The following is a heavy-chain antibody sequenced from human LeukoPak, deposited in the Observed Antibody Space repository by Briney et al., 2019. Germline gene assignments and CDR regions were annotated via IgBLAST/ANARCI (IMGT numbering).Heavy chain of an antibody. V-gene: IGHV1-8*01. D-gene: IGHD2-2*02. CDR3: ARLYCSTTTCYNFWFDH. J-gene: IGHJ5*02. CDR2: MNPNSGNT. Sequence: ASVKVSCKASGYTFTSYDINWVRQATGQGLEWMGWMNPNSGNTGYAQKFQGRVTMTRNTSISTAYMELSSLRSEDTAVYYCARLYCSTTTCYNFWFDHWGQGTLVTVSS. CDR1: GYTFTSYD.